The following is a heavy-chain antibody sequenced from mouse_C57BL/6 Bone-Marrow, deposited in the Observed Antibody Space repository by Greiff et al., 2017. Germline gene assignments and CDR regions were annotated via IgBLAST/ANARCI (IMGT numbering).Heavy chain of an antibody. CDR3: AFYAMDY. CDR2: IYTRVGST. V-gene: IGHV1-85*01. Sequence: VQLQESGPELVKPGASVKLSCKASGFTFTSYDINWVKQRPGQGLEWIGWIYTRVGSTKYNEHFNGKATLTVYTSSSTAYIELHSLTSEYSAVYFCAFYAMDYWGQGTSGTVSS. CDR1: GFTFTSYD. J-gene: IGHJ4*01.